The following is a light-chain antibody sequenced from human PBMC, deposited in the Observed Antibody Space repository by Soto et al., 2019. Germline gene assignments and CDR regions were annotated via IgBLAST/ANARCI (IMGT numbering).Light chain of an antibody. Sequence: DIQMTQSPSTLSASVGDRVTITCRASQSVSPWLAWYQQKPGKAPKLLISMTSHLESGVPSQFSGSGSGTGFTLTISSLQPDDFAIYYCQQYSNFPRTFGQGTKVEIK. V-gene: IGKV1-5*03. CDR3: QQYSNFPRT. J-gene: IGKJ1*01. CDR1: QSVSPW. CDR2: MTS.